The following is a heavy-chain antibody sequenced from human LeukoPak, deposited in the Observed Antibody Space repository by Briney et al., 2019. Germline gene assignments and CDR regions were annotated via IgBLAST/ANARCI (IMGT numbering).Heavy chain of an antibody. Sequence: SKTLSLTCTVSGGSISSYYWSWIRQPPGKGLEWIGYIYYSGSTNYNPSLKSRVTISVDTSKNQFSLKLSSVTAADTAVYYCARDSGSGSRRLDCWGQGTLVTVSS. CDR3: ARDSGSGSRRLDC. J-gene: IGHJ4*02. D-gene: IGHD1-26*01. V-gene: IGHV4-59*01. CDR1: GGSISSYY. CDR2: IYYSGST.